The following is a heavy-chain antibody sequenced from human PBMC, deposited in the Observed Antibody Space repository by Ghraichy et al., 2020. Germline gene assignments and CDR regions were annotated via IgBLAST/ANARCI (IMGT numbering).Heavy chain of an antibody. J-gene: IGHJ4*02. CDR2: ISGSGGST. V-gene: IGHV3-23*01. D-gene: IGHD3-16*02. CDR1: GFTFSSYA. Sequence: GESLNISCAASGFTFSSYAMSWVRQAPGKGLEWVSAISGSGGSTYYADSVKGRFTISRDNSKNTLYLQMNSLRAEDTAVYYCAKDLLVWGSYRWGEGYFDYWGQGTLVTVSS. CDR3: AKDLLVWGSYRWGEGYFDY.